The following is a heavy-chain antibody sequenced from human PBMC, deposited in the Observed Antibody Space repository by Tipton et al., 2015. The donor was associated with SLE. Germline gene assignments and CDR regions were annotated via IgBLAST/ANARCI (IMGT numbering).Heavy chain of an antibody. V-gene: IGHV4-61*09. Sequence: TLSLTCTVSGGSISSGSYYWSWIRQPAGKGLEWIGHIYTSGSTNYNPSLKSRVTISVDTSKNQFSLKLSSVTAADTAVYYCARRGSSWPFDYWGQGTLVTVSS. D-gene: IGHD6-13*01. CDR3: ARRGSSWPFDY. CDR2: IYTSGST. CDR1: GGSISSGSYY. J-gene: IGHJ4*02.